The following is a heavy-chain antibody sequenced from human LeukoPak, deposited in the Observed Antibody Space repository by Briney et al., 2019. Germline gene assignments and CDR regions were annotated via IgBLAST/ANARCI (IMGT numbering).Heavy chain of an antibody. CDR3: ASLDATMVNGDY. D-gene: IGHD5-18*01. J-gene: IGHJ4*02. CDR1: GFTFSSYW. CDR2: IKEDGSEK. Sequence: PGXSLRLSCVASGFTFSSYWMSWVRQAPGKGLEWVANIKEDGSEKNYVDSVKGRFTISGDNAKNSLYLQISSLRAEDTAVYYCASLDATMVNGDYWGQGTLVTVSS. V-gene: IGHV3-7*01.